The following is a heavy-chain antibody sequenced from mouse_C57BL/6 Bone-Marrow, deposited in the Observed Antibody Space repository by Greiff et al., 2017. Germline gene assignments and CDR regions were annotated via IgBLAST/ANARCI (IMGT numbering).Heavy chain of an antibody. CDR2: INPGSGGT. Sequence: QVQLKQSGAELVRPGTSVKVSCKVSGFAFTNYLIEWVKQRPGQGLEWIGVINPGSGGTNYNEKFKGKATLTADKSSSTAYMQLRSLTSEDSTVYFCARGVLRGDYWGQGTSVTVSS. V-gene: IGHV1-54*01. D-gene: IGHD1-1*01. CDR3: ARGVLRGDY. CDR1: GFAFTNYL. J-gene: IGHJ4*01.